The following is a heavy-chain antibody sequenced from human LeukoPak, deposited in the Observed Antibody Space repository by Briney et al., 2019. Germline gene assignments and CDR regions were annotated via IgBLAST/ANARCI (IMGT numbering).Heavy chain of an antibody. CDR3: TTDPPDYYDSSGYYYYFDY. D-gene: IGHD3-22*01. CDR1: GFTFSNAW. V-gene: IGHV3-15*01. Sequence: GGSLRLSCAASGFTFSNAWMSWVRQAPGKGLEWVGRIKSKTDGGTTDYAAPVKGRFTISRDDSKNTLYLQMNSLKTEDTAVYYCTTDPPDYYDSSGYYYYFDYWGQGTLVAVSS. CDR2: IKSKTDGGTT. J-gene: IGHJ4*02.